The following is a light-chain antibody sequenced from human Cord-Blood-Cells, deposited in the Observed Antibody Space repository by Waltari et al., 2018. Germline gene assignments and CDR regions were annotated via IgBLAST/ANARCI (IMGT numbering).Light chain of an antibody. Sequence: QSALTQPPSASGSPGQSVTISCTGTSSDVGGYNYVYWYQQHPGKAPKRIIYEVSKRPSGVPDRFSGSKSGNTASLTVSGLQAEDEADYYCSSYAGSNNFVVFGGGTKLTVL. CDR1: SSDVGGYNY. CDR3: SSYAGSNNFVV. J-gene: IGLJ2*01. V-gene: IGLV2-8*01. CDR2: EVS.